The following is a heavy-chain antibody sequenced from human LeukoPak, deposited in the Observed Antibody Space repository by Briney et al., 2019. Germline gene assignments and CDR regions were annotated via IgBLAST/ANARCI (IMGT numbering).Heavy chain of an antibody. CDR2: IYYSGST. CDR1: GGSISSSSYY. J-gene: IGHJ4*02. Sequence: PSETLSLTCTVSGGSISSSSYYWGWIRQPPVKGLEWIGSIYYSGSTYDNPSLKSRVTISVDTSKNQFSLKLSSVTAADTAVYYCARERRSSSWFFDYWGQGTLVTVSS. V-gene: IGHV4-39*07. CDR3: ARERRSSSWFFDY. D-gene: IGHD6-13*01.